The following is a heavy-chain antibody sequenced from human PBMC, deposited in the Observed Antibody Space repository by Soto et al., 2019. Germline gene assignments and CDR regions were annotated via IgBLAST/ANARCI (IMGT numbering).Heavy chain of an antibody. Sequence: GGSLRLSCAASGLTFTNYAMNWVRQAPGKGLEWVSSISGSGDSTYYADSVKGRFTTSRYNFKRTLYLQMDSLRAEDTALYYCARGASKYRWNYFDYWGQGALVTVSS. CDR1: GLTFTNYA. V-gene: IGHV3-23*01. CDR3: ARGASKYRWNYFDY. J-gene: IGHJ4*02. CDR2: ISGSGDST. D-gene: IGHD6-6*01.